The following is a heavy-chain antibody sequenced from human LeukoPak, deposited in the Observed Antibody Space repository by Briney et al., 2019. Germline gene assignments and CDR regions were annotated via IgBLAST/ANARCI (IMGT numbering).Heavy chain of an antibody. V-gene: IGHV3-48*03. Sequence: GGSLRLSCAASGFTFSSYEMNWVRQAPGKGLEWVSYISSSGSTIYYADSVKGRFTISRDNAKNSLYLQMNSLRAEDTAVYYCARDSSGSYYYYYMDVWGKGTTVTISS. CDR1: GFTFSSYE. CDR2: ISSSGSTI. CDR3: ARDSSGSYYYYYMDV. J-gene: IGHJ6*03. D-gene: IGHD3-22*01.